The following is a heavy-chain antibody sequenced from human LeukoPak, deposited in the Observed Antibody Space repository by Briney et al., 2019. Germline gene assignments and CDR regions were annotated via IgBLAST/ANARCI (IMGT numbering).Heavy chain of an antibody. D-gene: IGHD3-3*01. CDR2: INPSGDTT. CDR1: GYIFTSYY. Sequence: GASVKVSCKASGYIFTSYYIHWVRQAPGQGLEWMGVINPSGDTTTYAQKFQGRVTMTRDMSTSTAYMELSSLRSEDTAVYFCARSLFRFLEWSYRSYYYYYMDVWGKGTTVTVSS. J-gene: IGHJ6*03. V-gene: IGHV1-46*01. CDR3: ARSLFRFLEWSYRSYYYYYMDV.